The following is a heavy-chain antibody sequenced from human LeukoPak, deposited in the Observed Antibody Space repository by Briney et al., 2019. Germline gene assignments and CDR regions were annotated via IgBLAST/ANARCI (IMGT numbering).Heavy chain of an antibody. V-gene: IGHV3-15*01. CDR1: GFTVINAW. CDR2: IKSKTDGGTT. J-gene: IGHJ4*02. Sequence: PGGSLRLSCEVSGFTVINAWMSWVRQAPGKGLEWVGRIKSKTDGGTTDYVAPVKGRVTISRDDSKNTLYLQMNSLRAEDTAVYYCARDRRLGRLDYWGQGTLVTVSS. D-gene: IGHD1-1*01. CDR3: ARDRRLGRLDY.